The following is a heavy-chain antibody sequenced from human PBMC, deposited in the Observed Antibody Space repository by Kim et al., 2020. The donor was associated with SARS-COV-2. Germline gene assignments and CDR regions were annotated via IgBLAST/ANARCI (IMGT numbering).Heavy chain of an antibody. D-gene: IGHD3-9*01. CDR3: ARDRNTDNYDILTGYYPADAFDI. CDR1: GGSFSGYY. Sequence: SETLSLTCAVYGGSFSGYYWSWIRQPPGKGLEWIGEINHSGSTNYNPSLKSRVTISVDTSKNQFSLKLSSVTAADTAVYYCARDRNTDNYDILTGYYPADAFDIWGQGTMVTVSS. CDR2: INHSGST. V-gene: IGHV4-34*01. J-gene: IGHJ3*02.